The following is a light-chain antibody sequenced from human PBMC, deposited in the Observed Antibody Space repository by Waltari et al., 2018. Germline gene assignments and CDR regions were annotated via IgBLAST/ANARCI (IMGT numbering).Light chain of an antibody. CDR2: GAS. CDR1: LGVRSN. V-gene: IGKV3-15*01. Sequence: VMTQSPGTLSVSPGESATLSCRASLGVRSNLAWYQQKPGQAPRLLIYGASTRATGTPVRFSGSGSGTEFTLTISSLQSEDVALYYCQQYNNWYSFGQGTKLEIK. J-gene: IGKJ2*03. CDR3: QQYNNWYS.